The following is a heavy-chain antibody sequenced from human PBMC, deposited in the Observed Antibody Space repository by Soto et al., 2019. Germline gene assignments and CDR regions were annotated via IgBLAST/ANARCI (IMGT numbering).Heavy chain of an antibody. CDR3: ARDRRGYCSSTRCYKAIDY. Sequence: QVQLVQSGAEVKKPGASVKVSCKASGYTFTSYGISWVRQAPGQGLEWMGWISAYNGNTNYAQKLQGRVTMTTDTSTSTAYMELRSLRSDDTAVYYCARDRRGYCSSTRCYKAIDYWGQGTLVTVSS. D-gene: IGHD2-2*01. V-gene: IGHV1-18*01. CDR2: ISAYNGNT. CDR1: GYTFTSYG. J-gene: IGHJ4*02.